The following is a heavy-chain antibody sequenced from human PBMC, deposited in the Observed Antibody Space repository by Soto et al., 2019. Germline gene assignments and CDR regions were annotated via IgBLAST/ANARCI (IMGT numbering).Heavy chain of an antibody. CDR3: AHFNGYEEFEY. D-gene: IGHD5-12*01. Sequence: SGPTLVNPTQTLTLTCTFSGFSLSTSGVGVGWIRQPPGKALEWLAVIYWNDDKRYSPSLKSRLTITKGTSDNQVVLTMTNVDPVDTASYYCAHFNGYEEFEYWGQGTLVTVSS. CDR2: IYWNDDK. CDR1: GFSLSTSGVG. J-gene: IGHJ4*02. V-gene: IGHV2-5*01.